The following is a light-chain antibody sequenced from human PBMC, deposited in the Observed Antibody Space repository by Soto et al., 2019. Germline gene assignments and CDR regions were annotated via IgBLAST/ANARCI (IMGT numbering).Light chain of an antibody. CDR1: SXNIGAGYD. CDR3: QSYDSSLSGSRV. J-gene: IGLJ1*01. CDR2: GNS. V-gene: IGLV1-40*01. Sequence: QSVLTQPPSVSGAPGQRVTISCTGSSXNIGAGYDVHWYQQLPGTAPKLLIYGNSNRPSGVPDRFSGSKSGTSASLAITGLQAEDEADYYCQSYDSSLSGSRVLGTGTKVTVL.